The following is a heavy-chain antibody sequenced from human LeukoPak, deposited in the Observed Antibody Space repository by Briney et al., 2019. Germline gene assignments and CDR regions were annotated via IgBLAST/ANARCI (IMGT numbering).Heavy chain of an antibody. CDR2: MDPNSGNT. Sequence: ASVKVSRKASGYTFTSYDINWVRQATGQGLEWMGWMDPNSGNTGYAQKFQGRVTITRNTSISTAYMELSSLRSEDTAVYYCARGGYQLLLFYWGQGTLVTVSS. CDR1: GYTFTSYD. D-gene: IGHD2-2*01. J-gene: IGHJ4*02. V-gene: IGHV1-8*03. CDR3: ARGGYQLLLFY.